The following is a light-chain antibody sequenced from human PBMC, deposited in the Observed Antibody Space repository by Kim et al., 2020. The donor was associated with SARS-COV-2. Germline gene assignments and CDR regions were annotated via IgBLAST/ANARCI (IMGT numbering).Light chain of an antibody. CDR3: QQIYRLRALT. V-gene: IGKV1-39*01. J-gene: IGKJ4*01. CDR1: QNIGSH. Sequence: DIQMNQSPSSLSAYVGDRVTITCRASQNIGSHVNWFQQRPGKVPRLLIYAASRLQSGIPSRFSGSGSGTDFTLTINDLQPEYFSTYYCQQIYRLRALTFGGGTTVDIK. CDR2: AAS.